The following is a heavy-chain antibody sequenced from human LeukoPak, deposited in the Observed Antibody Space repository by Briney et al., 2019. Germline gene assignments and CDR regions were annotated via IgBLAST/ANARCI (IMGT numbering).Heavy chain of an antibody. J-gene: IGHJ3*02. Sequence: HTGGSLRLSCAASGFTLSTYSMNWVRQAPGKGLEWVSYIRSSSSTIFYADSVKGRFTISRDNAMDSLYLQMNSLRAEDTATYYCARVQWFFAFDIWGQGTMVTVSS. CDR3: ARVQWFFAFDI. CDR1: GFTLSTYS. V-gene: IGHV3-48*01. D-gene: IGHD3-22*01. CDR2: IRSSSSTI.